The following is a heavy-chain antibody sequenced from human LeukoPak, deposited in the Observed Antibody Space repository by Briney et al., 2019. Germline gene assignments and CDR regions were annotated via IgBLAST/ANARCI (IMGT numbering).Heavy chain of an antibody. CDR3: ARFSGPAGSDY. D-gene: IGHD6-19*01. J-gene: IGHJ4*02. Sequence: SETLSLTCTVSGGSISSYYWSWIRQPPGKGLEWIGYIYYSGSTNYNPSLKSRVTISVDTSKNQFSLKLSSVTAADTAVYYCARFSGPAGSDYWGQGTLVTVSS. V-gene: IGHV4-59*01. CDR1: GGSISSYY. CDR2: IYYSGST.